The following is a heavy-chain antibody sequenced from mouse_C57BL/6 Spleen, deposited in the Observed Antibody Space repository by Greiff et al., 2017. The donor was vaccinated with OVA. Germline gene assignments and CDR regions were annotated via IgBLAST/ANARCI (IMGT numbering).Heavy chain of an antibody. V-gene: IGHV5-6*01. CDR3: ARHYGSSYRNAY. D-gene: IGHD1-1*01. CDR1: GFTFSSYG. CDR2: ISSGGSYT. J-gene: IGHJ3*01. Sequence: DVQLQESGGDLVKPGGSLKLSCAASGFTFSSYGMSWVRQTPDKRLEWVATISSGGSYTYYPDSVKGRFTISRDNAKNTLYLQMSSLKSEDTAMYYCARHYGSSYRNAYWGQGTLVTVSA.